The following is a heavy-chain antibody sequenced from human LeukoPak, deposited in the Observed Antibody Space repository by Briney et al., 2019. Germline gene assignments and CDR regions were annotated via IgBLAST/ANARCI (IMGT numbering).Heavy chain of an antibody. Sequence: SETLSLTCAVYGGSFSGYYWSWIRQPPGKGLEWIGEINHSGSTNYNPSLKSRVTISVDTSKNQFSLKLSSVTAADTAVYYCERGNYGDYSYYYYYYMDVWGKGTTVTVSS. J-gene: IGHJ6*03. CDR2: INHSGST. V-gene: IGHV4-34*01. CDR3: ERGNYGDYSYYYYYYMDV. CDR1: GGSFSGYY. D-gene: IGHD4-17*01.